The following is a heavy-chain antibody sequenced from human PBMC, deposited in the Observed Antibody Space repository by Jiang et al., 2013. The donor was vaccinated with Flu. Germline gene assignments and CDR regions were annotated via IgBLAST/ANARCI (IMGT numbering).Heavy chain of an antibody. CDR1: GFSLSTSGMC. V-gene: IGHV2-70*01. CDR2: IDWDDDK. J-gene: IGHJ3*02. D-gene: IGHD3-16*01. CDR3: ARITAFGNPKHFDAFDI. Sequence: KPTQTLTLTCTFSGFSLSTSGMCVSWIRQPPGKALEWLALIDWDDDKYYSTSLKTRLTISKDTSKNQVVLTMTNMDPVDTATYYCARITAFGNPKHFDAFDIWGQGTMVTVSS.